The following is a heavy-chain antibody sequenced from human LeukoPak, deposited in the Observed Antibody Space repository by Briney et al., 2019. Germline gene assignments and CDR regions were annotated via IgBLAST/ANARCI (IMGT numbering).Heavy chain of an antibody. CDR1: GGTFSSYA. Sequence: GASVKVSCKASGGTFSSYAISWVRQAPGQGLEWMGIINPSGGSTSYAQKFQGRVTMTRDTSTSTVYMELSSLRSEDTAVYYCARDPVGYSSSPGFDYWGQGTLVTVSS. CDR3: ARDPVGYSSSPGFDY. J-gene: IGHJ4*02. V-gene: IGHV1-46*01. CDR2: INPSGGST. D-gene: IGHD6-6*01.